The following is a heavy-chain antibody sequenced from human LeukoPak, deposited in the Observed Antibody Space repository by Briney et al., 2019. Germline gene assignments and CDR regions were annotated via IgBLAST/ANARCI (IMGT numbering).Heavy chain of an antibody. J-gene: IGHJ6*02. CDR1: GYTFTSYG. CDR2: ISAYNGNT. Sequence: ASVKVSCKASGYTFTSYGISWVRQAPGQGLEWMGWISAYNGNTNYAQKLQGRVTMTTDTSTSTAYMELRSLRSDDTAVYYCVRDRPPQVLEYYYYGMDVWGQGTTVTVSS. D-gene: IGHD2-2*01. V-gene: IGHV1-18*01. CDR3: VRDRPPQVLEYYYYGMDV.